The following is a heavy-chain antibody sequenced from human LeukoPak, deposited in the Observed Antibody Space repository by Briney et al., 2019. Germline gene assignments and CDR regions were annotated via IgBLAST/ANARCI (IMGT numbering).Heavy chain of an antibody. CDR1: GYTFTSYG. CDR3: ARGGYDFWSALLGWFDP. J-gene: IGHJ5*02. Sequence: ASVKVSCKASGYTFTSYGISWVRQAPGQGLEWMGWISAYKGNTNYAQKLQGRVTMTTDTSTSTAYMELRSLRSDDTGVYYCARGGYDFWSALLGWFDPWGQGTLVTVSS. D-gene: IGHD3-3*01. CDR2: ISAYKGNT. V-gene: IGHV1-18*01.